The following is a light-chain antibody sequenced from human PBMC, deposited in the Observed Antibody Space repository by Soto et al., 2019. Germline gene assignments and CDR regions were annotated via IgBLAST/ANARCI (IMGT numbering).Light chain of an antibody. CDR2: EGP. J-gene: IGLJ3*02. CDR3: CSYAGSRTFV. V-gene: IGLV2-23*01. Sequence: QSALTQPASVSGSPGQSITVSCTGTSSDVGAYNLVSWYQQHPGKAPRLIIYEGPKRPSGISDRFSGSKSDNTASLTISGLRAEDEAHYHCCSYAGSRTFVFGGGTKLTVL. CDR1: SSDVGAYNL.